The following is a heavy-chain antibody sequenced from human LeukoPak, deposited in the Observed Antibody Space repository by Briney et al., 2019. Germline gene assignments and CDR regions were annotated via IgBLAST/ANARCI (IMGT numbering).Heavy chain of an antibody. D-gene: IGHD2-2*01. J-gene: IGHJ5*02. CDR3: ARAYDIVVVPAARTSTRNNWFDP. V-gene: IGHV1-18*01. CDR1: GYTFTSYG. Sequence: GASVKVSCKASGYTFTSYGISWVRQAPGQGLEWMGWISAYNGNTNYAQKLQGRVTMTTDTSKSTAYMEMSSLRSEDTAVYYCARAYDIVVVPAARTSTRNNWFDPWGQGTLVTVSS. CDR2: ISAYNGNT.